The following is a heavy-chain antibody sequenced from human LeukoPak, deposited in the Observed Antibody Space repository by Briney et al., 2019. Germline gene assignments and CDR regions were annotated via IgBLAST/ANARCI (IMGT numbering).Heavy chain of an antibody. D-gene: IGHD4-17*01. Sequence: GGSLRLFCAASGFTFSSYGMHWVRQAPGKGLEWVAVISYDGSNKYYADSVKGRFTISRDNSKNTLYLQMNSLRAEDTAVYYCAKGNRLTDYGDYGDLDYWGQGTLVTVSS. CDR1: GFTFSSYG. V-gene: IGHV3-30*18. J-gene: IGHJ4*02. CDR3: AKGNRLTDYGDYGDLDY. CDR2: ISYDGSNK.